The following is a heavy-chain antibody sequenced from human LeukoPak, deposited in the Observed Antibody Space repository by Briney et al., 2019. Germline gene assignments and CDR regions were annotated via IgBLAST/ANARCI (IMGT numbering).Heavy chain of an antibody. CDR2: ISSNGGST. CDR1: GFTFSSYA. J-gene: IGHJ4*02. V-gene: IGHV3-64*01. Sequence: PGGSLRLSCAASGFTFSSYAMHWVRQAPGKGLEYVSAISSNGGSTYYANSVKGRFTISRDNSKNTLYLQMGSLRAEDMAVYYCARSSSGWYGSVYYFDYWGQGTLVTVSS. D-gene: IGHD6-19*01. CDR3: ARSSSGWYGSVYYFDY.